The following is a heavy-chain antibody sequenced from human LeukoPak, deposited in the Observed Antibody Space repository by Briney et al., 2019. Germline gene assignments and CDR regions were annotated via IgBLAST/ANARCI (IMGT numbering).Heavy chain of an antibody. CDR2: IKSKTDGETT. V-gene: IGHV3-15*01. Sequence: GGSLRLSCAASGFTFSNAWMSWVRQAPGKGLEWIGRIKSKTDGETTDYAAPVKGRFTISRDDSKTTLFLQMNSLKSEDTAMYYCGHDTPDGDYWGQGTLVTVSS. D-gene: IGHD1-1*01. J-gene: IGHJ4*02. CDR3: GHDTPDGDY. CDR1: GFTFSNAW.